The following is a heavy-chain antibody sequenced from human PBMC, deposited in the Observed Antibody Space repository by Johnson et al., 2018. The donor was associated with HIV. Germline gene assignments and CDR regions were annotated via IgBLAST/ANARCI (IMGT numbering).Heavy chain of an antibody. D-gene: IGHD6-13*01. CDR3: ARDFYLLSSSWYSAFDI. CDR1: GFTFSSYW. CDR2: IKHDGSEK. V-gene: IGHV3-7*01. Sequence: VQLVESGGGVVQPGGSLRLSCAASGFTFSSYWMSWVRQAPGKGLEWVANIKHDGSEKYYVDSVKGRFSISRDNAKNSLYLQMTSLRAEDTAVYYCARDFYLLSSSWYSAFDIWGQGTMVTVSS. J-gene: IGHJ3*02.